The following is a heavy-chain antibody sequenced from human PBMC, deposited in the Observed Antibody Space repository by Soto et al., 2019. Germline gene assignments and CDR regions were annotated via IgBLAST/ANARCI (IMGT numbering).Heavy chain of an antibody. CDR2: IDGDGTTT. CDR1: GFTFNSYW. D-gene: IGHD6-19*01. CDR3: ARRIAVAGTYDH. Sequence: EVQLVESGGGVVQPGGSLRLSCAASGFTFNSYWMHWVRQVPGKGLECVSRIDGDGTTTHYADSVKGRFTISRDNAKNTLYLQMNSPRAEDSAVYLCARRIAVAGTYDHWGQGTLVTVSS. V-gene: IGHV3-74*01. J-gene: IGHJ4*02.